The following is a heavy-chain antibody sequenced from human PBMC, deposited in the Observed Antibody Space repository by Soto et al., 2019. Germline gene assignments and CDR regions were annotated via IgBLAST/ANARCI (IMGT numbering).Heavy chain of an antibody. CDR2: NYSGGST. D-gene: IGHD1-7*01. CDR3: ARLQELTFFDY. Sequence: GGSLRLSCAASGFTVSSNYMSWVRQAPGKGLEWVSVNYSGGSTYYADSVKGRFTISRDNSKNTLYLQMNSLRAEDTAVYYCARLQELTFFDYWGQGTLVTVSS. V-gene: IGHV3-66*02. J-gene: IGHJ4*02. CDR1: GFTVSSNY.